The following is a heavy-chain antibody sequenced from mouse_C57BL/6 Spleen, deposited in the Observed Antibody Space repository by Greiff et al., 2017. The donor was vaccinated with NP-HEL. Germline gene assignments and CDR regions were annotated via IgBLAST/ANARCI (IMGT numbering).Heavy chain of an antibody. Sequence: EVQLQQSGAELVRPGASVKLSCTASGFNIKDYYMHWVKQRPEQGLEWIGRIDPEDGDTEYAPKFQGKATMTADTSSNTAYLQLSSLTSEDTAVYYCTTRVYDGYYVYYFDYWGQGTTLTVSS. CDR3: TTRVYDGYYVYYFDY. CDR1: GFNIKDYY. V-gene: IGHV14-1*01. CDR2: IDPEDGDT. J-gene: IGHJ2*01. D-gene: IGHD2-3*01.